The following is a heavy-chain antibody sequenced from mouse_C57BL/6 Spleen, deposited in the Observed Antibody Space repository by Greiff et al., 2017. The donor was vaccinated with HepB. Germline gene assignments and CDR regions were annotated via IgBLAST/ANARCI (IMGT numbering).Heavy chain of an antibody. Sequence: EVQLQESGGGLVQPGGSLSLSCAASGFTFTDYYMSWVRQPPGKALEWLGFIRNKANGYTTEYSASVKGRFTISRDNSQSILYLQMNALRAEDSATYYCASYYDYDGPHYYAMDYWGQGTSVTVSS. V-gene: IGHV7-3*01. CDR1: GFTFTDYY. D-gene: IGHD2-4*01. CDR3: ASYYDYDGPHYYAMDY. J-gene: IGHJ4*01. CDR2: IRNKANGYTT.